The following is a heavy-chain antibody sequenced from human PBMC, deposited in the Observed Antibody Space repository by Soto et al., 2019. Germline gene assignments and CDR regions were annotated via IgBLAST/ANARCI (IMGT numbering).Heavy chain of an antibody. CDR3: AKKVNSGPGSQYFDY. V-gene: IGHV3-74*01. J-gene: IGHJ4*02. CDR2: ISPDGTTT. CDR1: GFTFSGDW. Sequence: QPGGSLRLSCVASGFTFSGDWMHWVRQVPGKGLVWVSRISPDGTTTYYADSVKGRFTISRDISKNTLFLQMNSLRAEDTAIYYCAKKVNSGPGSQYFDYWGQGTLVTVSS. D-gene: IGHD3-10*01.